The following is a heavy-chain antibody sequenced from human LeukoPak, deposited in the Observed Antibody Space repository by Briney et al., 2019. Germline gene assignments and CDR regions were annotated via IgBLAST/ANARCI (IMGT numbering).Heavy chain of an antibody. CDR2: FDPEDGET. V-gene: IGHV1-24*01. J-gene: IGHJ4*02. CDR3: ATSARPAAGTGVDY. Sequence: ASVKVSCRVSGYTLTELSMHWVRQAPGKGLEWMGGFDPEDGETIYAQKFQGRVTMTEDTSTDTAYMELSRLRSEDTAVYYCATSARPAAGTGVDYWGQGTLVTVSS. D-gene: IGHD6-13*01. CDR1: GYTLTELS.